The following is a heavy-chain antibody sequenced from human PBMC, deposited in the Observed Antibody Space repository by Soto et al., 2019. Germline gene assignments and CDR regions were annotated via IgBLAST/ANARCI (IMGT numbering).Heavy chain of an antibody. CDR3: ATGTQWLVRGYFQH. CDR2: ISGSGGST. Sequence: GGSLRLSCAASGFTFSSYAMSWVRQAPGKGLEWVSAISGSGGSTYYADSVKGRFTISRDNSKNTLYLQMNSLRAEDTAVYYCATGTQWLVRGYFQHWGQGTLVTVSS. D-gene: IGHD6-19*01. CDR1: GFTFSSYA. J-gene: IGHJ1*01. V-gene: IGHV3-23*01.